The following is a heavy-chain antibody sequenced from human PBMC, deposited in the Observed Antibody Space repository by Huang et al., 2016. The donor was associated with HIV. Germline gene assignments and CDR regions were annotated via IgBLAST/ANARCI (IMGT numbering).Heavy chain of an antibody. V-gene: IGHV3-30*18. CDR3: AKESRWFSDFDH. D-gene: IGHD2-15*01. Sequence: QVHLVESGGGVVQPGGSLRLSCAASGFKLSGFGMHWVRQAPGKGLEWVEGSSDDGRRQFYTDSVKGRFTISRDNSDNTLSLQMKGLRPDDTAVYYCAKESRWFSDFDHWGQGVLVSVSS. CDR2: SSDDGRRQ. CDR1: GFKLSGFG. J-gene: IGHJ4*02.